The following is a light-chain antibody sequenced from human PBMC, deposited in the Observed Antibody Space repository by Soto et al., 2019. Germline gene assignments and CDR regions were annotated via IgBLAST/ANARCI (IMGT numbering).Light chain of an antibody. V-gene: IGKV3-11*01. Sequence: EIVLTQSPATLSLSLGERVTLSCRASQSVSTYLAWYQQRAGQSPRLLIYDASNRATGIPARFSGSGSGTDFTLTISSLEPEDFAVYYCQQRRDWPLTFGQGTKVEVK. CDR2: DAS. CDR1: QSVSTY. CDR3: QQRRDWPLT. J-gene: IGKJ1*01.